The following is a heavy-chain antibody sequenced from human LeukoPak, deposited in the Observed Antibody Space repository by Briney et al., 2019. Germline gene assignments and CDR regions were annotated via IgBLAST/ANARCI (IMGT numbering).Heavy chain of an antibody. Sequence: SQTLSLTCAISGDSVSSNSAAWNWITQSPSRGLEWLGRTYYRSKWYNDYAVSVKSRITINPDTSKNQFSLQLNSVTPEDTAVYYCARSAVAGTIRLRPYYFDYWGQGTLVTVSS. D-gene: IGHD6-19*01. CDR3: ARSAVAGTIRLRPYYFDY. J-gene: IGHJ4*02. V-gene: IGHV6-1*01. CDR2: TYYRSKWYN. CDR1: GDSVSSNSAA.